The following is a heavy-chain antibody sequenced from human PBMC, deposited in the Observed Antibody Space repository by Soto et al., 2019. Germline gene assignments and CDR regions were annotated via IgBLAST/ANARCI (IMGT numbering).Heavy chain of an antibody. CDR2: ISYDGNTK. CDR1: GFTFSSYV. V-gene: IGHV3-30-3*01. CDR3: ARGSLTSARDYNCFDP. Sequence: VQLVESGGGLVKPGGSLRLSCAASGFTFSSYVMHWVRQAPGKGLEWVAVISYDGNTKYYADSVRGRFTISRDNSKNTLYLQMNSLRAEDTAVYYCARGSLTSARDYNCFDPWGQGTLVTVSS. J-gene: IGHJ5*02.